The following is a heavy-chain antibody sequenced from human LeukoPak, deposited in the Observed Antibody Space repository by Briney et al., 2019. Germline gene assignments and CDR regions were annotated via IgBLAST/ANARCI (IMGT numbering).Heavy chain of an antibody. D-gene: IGHD1-26*01. CDR3: TTAPDSGSRDDY. V-gene: IGHV3-15*01. CDR2: IRSQTDGGTT. Sequence: GESLRLSCTVSGFTFRSAWMSWVRQAPGKGLEWVGRIRSQTDGGTTDHGAPVQGRFTISRDDSQITVYLQMTSLKIEDTAVYFCTTAPDSGSRDDYWGPGTLVTVSS. J-gene: IGHJ4*02. CDR1: GFTFRSAW.